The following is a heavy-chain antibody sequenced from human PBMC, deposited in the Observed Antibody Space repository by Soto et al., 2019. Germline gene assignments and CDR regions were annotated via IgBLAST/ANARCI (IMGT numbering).Heavy chain of an antibody. CDR1: GGSISSYY. Sequence: SDTLSLTCTVSGGSISSYYWSWIRQPPGKGLEWIGYIYYSGSTNYNPSLKSRVTISVDTSKNQFSLKLSSVTAADTAVYYCARDRIRSAGDAFDIWGQGTMVTVSS. CDR2: IYYSGST. D-gene: IGHD3-3*01. CDR3: ARDRIRSAGDAFDI. V-gene: IGHV4-59*01. J-gene: IGHJ3*02.